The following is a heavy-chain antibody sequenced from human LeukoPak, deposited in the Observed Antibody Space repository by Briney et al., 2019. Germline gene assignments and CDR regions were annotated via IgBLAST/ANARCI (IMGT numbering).Heavy chain of an antibody. CDR3: AKQSHGARAWLDY. Sequence: GGSLRLSCAASGFTFSSYGMHWVRQAPGKGLEWVAVISYDGSNKYYADSVKGRFTISRDNSKNTLYLQMNSLRAEDTAVYYCAKQSHGARAWLDYWGQGTLVTVSS. D-gene: IGHD1-26*01. CDR1: GFTFSSYG. V-gene: IGHV3-30*18. CDR2: ISYDGSNK. J-gene: IGHJ4*02.